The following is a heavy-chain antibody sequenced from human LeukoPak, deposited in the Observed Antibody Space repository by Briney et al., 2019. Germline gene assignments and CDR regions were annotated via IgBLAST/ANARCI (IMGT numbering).Heavy chain of an antibody. D-gene: IGHD6-13*01. CDR1: GFTLSSFA. J-gene: IGHJ6*03. Sequence: GGSLRLSCTASGFTLSSFAIHWVRQAPGKGLEWVAFIRYDGSNKYYADSVKGRFTISRDNSKNTLYLQMNSLRAEDTAVYYCASLLAAAGPYYYYMDVWGKGTTVTVSS. CDR2: IRYDGSNK. CDR3: ASLLAAAGPYYYYMDV. V-gene: IGHV3-30*02.